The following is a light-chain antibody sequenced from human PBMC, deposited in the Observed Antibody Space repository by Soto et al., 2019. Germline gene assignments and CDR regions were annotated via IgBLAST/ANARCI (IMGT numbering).Light chain of an antibody. CDR3: QQTYSIPVT. V-gene: IGKV1-39*01. CDR2: AGS. J-gene: IGKJ2*01. Sequence: DIQMTQSPSSLSASVGDRVTITCRASQSISSYLNWYQQKPGKAPKLLIFAGSSLQSGVPSRFSGRGSGADFTLTISSLQPEDFAPYYCQQTYSIPVTFGQGTKLEIK. CDR1: QSISSY.